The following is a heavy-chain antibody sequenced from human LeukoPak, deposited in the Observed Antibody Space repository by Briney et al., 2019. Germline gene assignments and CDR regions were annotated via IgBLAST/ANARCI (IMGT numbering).Heavy chain of an antibody. D-gene: IGHD1-26*01. Sequence: GGSLRVSCAASGFTFSSYSMNWVRQAPGKGLEWVSHITARGTAMFYADSVKGRFTISRDNAKNSLYLQMNSLRDEDTAVYYCASSGSYRFDYWGQGTLVTVSS. CDR2: ITARGTAM. J-gene: IGHJ4*02. CDR3: ASSGSYRFDY. CDR1: GFTFSSYS. V-gene: IGHV3-48*02.